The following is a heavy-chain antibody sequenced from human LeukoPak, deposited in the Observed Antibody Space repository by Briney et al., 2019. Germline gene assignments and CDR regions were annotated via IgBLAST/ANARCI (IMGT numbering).Heavy chain of an antibody. CDR2: IKQDGSEK. CDR3: AQGLGHCSGGNCYSTTFDI. D-gene: IGHD2-15*01. CDR1: GFSFSSYA. J-gene: IGHJ3*02. Sequence: GGSLRLSCATSGFSFSSYATSWVRQAPGKGLEWVANIKQDGSEKYYVDSVKGRFTISRDNAKNSLYLQMNGLRAEDTAVYYCAQGLGHCSGGNCYSTTFDIWGQGTMVTVSS. V-gene: IGHV3-7*03.